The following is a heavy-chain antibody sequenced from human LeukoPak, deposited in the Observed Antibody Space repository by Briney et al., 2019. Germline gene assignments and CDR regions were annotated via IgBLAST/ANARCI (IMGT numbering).Heavy chain of an antibody. Sequence: PGGSLRLSCAASGFTFSSYAMSWVRQARGKGLEWVSAISGSGGSTYYADSVKGRFTISRDNAKNSLYLQMNSLRVEDTALYYCATVGAVTDGAYDVWRQGTMVTVSS. J-gene: IGHJ3*01. D-gene: IGHD4-17*01. CDR1: GFTFSSYA. CDR3: ATVGAVTDGAYDV. CDR2: ISGSGGST. V-gene: IGHV3-23*01.